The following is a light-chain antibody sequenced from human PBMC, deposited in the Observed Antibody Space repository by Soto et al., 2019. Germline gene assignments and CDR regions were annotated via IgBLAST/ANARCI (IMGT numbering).Light chain of an antibody. CDR3: QQYNAQPYT. CDR2: RAS. V-gene: IGKV1-5*03. Sequence: DFQMTQSPSTLSASVGDRVTITCRASQSIHSWLAWYQQKPGTTPKLLIYRASTLQSGVPSRFAGSGSGTEFTLTINNLQPDDYASYFCQQYNAQPYTFGQGTKLEIK. J-gene: IGKJ2*01. CDR1: QSIHSW.